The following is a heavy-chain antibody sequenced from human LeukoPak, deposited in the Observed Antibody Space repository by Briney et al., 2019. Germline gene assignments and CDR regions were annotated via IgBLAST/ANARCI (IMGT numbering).Heavy chain of an antibody. CDR1: GYTLTELS. D-gene: IGHD6-13*01. CDR2: FDPEDGET. J-gene: IGHJ4*02. V-gene: IGHV1-24*01. CDR3: ATYSSSWYYFDY. Sequence: ASVKVSCKVSGYTLTELSMHWVRQAPGEGLEWKGGFDPEDGETIYAQKFQGRVTMTEDTSTDTAYMELSSLRSEDTAVYYCATYSSSWYYFDYWGQGTLVTVSS.